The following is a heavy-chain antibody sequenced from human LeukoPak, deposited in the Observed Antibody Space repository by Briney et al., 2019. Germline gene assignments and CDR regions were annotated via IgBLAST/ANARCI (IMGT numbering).Heavy chain of an antibody. V-gene: IGHV1-69*05. CDR3: ARDGTGDGYNYGY. J-gene: IGHJ4*02. Sequence: SVKVSCKAPGGTFSSYAISWVRQAPGQGPEWMGGIIPIFGTANYAQKFQGRVTITTDESTSTAYMELSSLRSEDTAVYYCARDGTGDGYNYGYWGQGTLVTVSS. D-gene: IGHD5-24*01. CDR1: GGTFSSYA. CDR2: IIPIFGTA.